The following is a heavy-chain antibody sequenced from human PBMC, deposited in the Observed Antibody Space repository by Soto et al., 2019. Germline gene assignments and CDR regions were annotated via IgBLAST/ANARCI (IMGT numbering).Heavy chain of an antibody. CDR2: INGVNGNT. V-gene: IGHV1-3*01. Sequence: QVQLVQSGAEVKKAGASIRISCKASGYTFSTSGMHWVRQAPGQGLEWVGWINGVNGNTKNSQKFQDRVTITRDSSASTAYMELSGLTSEDTGAFYCARVPRLSQLSAWGQGTQVIVSS. CDR1: GYTFSTSG. D-gene: IGHD1-1*01. CDR3: ARVPRLSQLSA. J-gene: IGHJ5*02.